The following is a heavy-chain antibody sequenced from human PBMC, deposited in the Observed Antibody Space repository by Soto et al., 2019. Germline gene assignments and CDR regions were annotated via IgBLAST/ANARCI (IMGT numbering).Heavy chain of an antibody. V-gene: IGHV2-5*01. Sequence: KESGPTLVKPTQTLTLTCPFSGFSLSPSGVGVGWIRQPPGKALEWLALIYWNDDKRYSPSLKSRLTITQDTSKNQVVLTMTNMDPVDTATYYCAHILEWSHNYDYWGQGTLVTVSS. J-gene: IGHJ4*02. CDR3: AHILEWSHNYDY. CDR2: IYWNDDK. D-gene: IGHD3-3*01. CDR1: GFSLSPSGVG.